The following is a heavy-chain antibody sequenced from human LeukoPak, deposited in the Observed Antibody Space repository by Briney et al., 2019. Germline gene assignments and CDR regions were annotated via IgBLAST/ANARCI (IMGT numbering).Heavy chain of an antibody. Sequence: SETLSLTCAVSGGSISSSNWWSWVRQPPGKGLEWIGEIYHSGSTNYNPSLKCRVTISVDKSKNQFSLKLSSVTAADTAVYYCASKGGPHLYYYYYGMDVWGQGTTVTVSS. D-gene: IGHD1-26*01. J-gene: IGHJ6*02. CDR1: GGSISSSNW. CDR3: ASKGGPHLYYYYYGMDV. V-gene: IGHV4-4*02. CDR2: IYHSGST.